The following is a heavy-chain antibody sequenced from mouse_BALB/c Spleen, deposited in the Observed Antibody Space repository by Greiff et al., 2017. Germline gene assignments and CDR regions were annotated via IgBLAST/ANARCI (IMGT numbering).Heavy chain of an antibody. CDR2: IDPANGNT. CDR3: ATSYYGSSYAMDY. V-gene: IGHV14-3*02. Sequence: EVQLQQSGAELVKPGASVKLSCTASGFNIKDTYMHWVKQRPEQGLEWIGRIDPANGNTKYDPKFQGKATITADTSSNTAYLQLSSLTSEDTAVYYCATSYYGSSYAMDYWGQGTSVTVSS. J-gene: IGHJ4*01. CDR1: GFNIKDTY. D-gene: IGHD1-1*01.